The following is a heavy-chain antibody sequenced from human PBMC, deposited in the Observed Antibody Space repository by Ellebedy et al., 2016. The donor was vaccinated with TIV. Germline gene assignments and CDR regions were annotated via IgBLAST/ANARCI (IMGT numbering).Heavy chain of an antibody. D-gene: IGHD3-10*01. CDR1: GGTFSSYA. V-gene: IGHV1-69*04. J-gene: IGHJ4*02. Sequence: AASVKVSCKASGGTFSSYAISWVRQAPGQGLEWMGRIIPILGIANYAQKFQGRVTITADKSTSTAYMELSSLTSEDTAVYYCARAHYGSGSYSHFDSWGQGTLVTVSS. CDR2: IIPILGIA. CDR3: ARAHYGSGSYSHFDS.